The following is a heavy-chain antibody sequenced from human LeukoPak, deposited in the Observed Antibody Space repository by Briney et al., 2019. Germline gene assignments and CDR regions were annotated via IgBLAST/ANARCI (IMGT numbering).Heavy chain of an antibody. CDR2: VSGHNGNT. CDR3: ARGLGYCSTTTCYGELPGDY. CDR1: GYTFSNYH. J-gene: IGHJ4*02. Sequence: ASVKVSCKASGYTFSNYHISWVRQAPGPRLEWVGRVSGHNGNTKYAENLQGRVTMTTDTSTTTAYMELRSLSSDDTAVYYCARGLGYCSTTTCYGELPGDYWSQGTLVTVSS. V-gene: IGHV1-18*01. D-gene: IGHD2-2*01.